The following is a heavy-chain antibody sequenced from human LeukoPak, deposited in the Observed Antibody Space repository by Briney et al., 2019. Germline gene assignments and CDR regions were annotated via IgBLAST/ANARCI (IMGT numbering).Heavy chain of an antibody. Sequence: HAGGTLRLSCAASGFTFSSYGMSWVRQAPGKGLEWVSAISGSGGSTYYADSVKGRFTISRDNSKNTLYLQMNSLRAEDTAVYYCAKVRSGWLYYYYMDVWGKGTTVTVSS. J-gene: IGHJ6*03. V-gene: IGHV3-23*01. CDR1: GFTFSSYG. CDR3: AKVRSGWLYYYYMDV. D-gene: IGHD6-19*01. CDR2: ISGSGGST.